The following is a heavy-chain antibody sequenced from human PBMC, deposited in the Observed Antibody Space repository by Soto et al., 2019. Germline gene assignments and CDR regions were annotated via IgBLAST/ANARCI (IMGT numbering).Heavy chain of an antibody. Sequence: ASVKVSCTASGYTFTSYYMHWVRQAPGQGLEWMGTINPSGGSTSYAQKFQGRVTMTRDTSTSTVYMELSSLRSEDTAVYYCARDVITIFGVPPSRTYYMDVWGKGTTVTVAS. V-gene: IGHV1-46*03. J-gene: IGHJ6*03. CDR3: ARDVITIFGVPPSRTYYMDV. D-gene: IGHD3-3*01. CDR2: INPSGGST. CDR1: GYTFTSYY.